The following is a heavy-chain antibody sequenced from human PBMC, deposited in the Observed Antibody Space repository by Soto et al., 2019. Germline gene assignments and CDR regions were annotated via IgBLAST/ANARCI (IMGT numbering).Heavy chain of an antibody. CDR1: EGTFNSYA. CDR3: ASGASRWYPYFFDS. J-gene: IGHJ4*02. Sequence: QAQVVQSGAEVRKPGSSVKLSCKASEGTFNSYAIAWVRQAPRQGLEWMGGIIPYYNTLNYAQKFQDRVTIPADDPTNTVYMELSSLRSDDTAVYFCASGASRWYPYFFDSWAQGTLVTVSS. CDR2: IIPYYNTL. D-gene: IGHD6-13*01. V-gene: IGHV1-69*01.